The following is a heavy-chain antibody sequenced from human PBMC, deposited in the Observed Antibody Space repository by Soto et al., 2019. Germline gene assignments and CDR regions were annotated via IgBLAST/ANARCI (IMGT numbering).Heavy chain of an antibody. CDR3: ARTVKGGYCSSTSCEGDHGMDV. Sequence: SGPTLVNPTQTLTLTCTFSGFSLSTSGMRVSWIRQPPGEALEWLARIDWDDDKFYSTSLKTRLTISKDTSKNQVVLTMTNMDPVDTATYYCARTVKGGYCSSTSCEGDHGMDVWGQGTTVTVSS. D-gene: IGHD2-2*01. CDR1: GFSLSTSGMR. J-gene: IGHJ6*02. CDR2: IDWDDDK. V-gene: IGHV2-70*04.